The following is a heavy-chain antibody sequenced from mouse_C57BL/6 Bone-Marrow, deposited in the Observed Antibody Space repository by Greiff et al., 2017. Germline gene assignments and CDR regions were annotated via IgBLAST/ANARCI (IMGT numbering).Heavy chain of an antibody. CDR3: ARCSFAY. J-gene: IGHJ3*01. Sequence: QVQLQQSGPELVKPGASVEISCKASGYAFSSSWMNWVKQRPGKGLEWIGRIYPGDGDTNCNGKFKGKATLTADKSSSTAYMQLSSLTSEDSAVYFCARCSFAYWGQGTLVTVSA. CDR1: GYAFSSSW. V-gene: IGHV1-82*01. CDR2: IYPGDGDT.